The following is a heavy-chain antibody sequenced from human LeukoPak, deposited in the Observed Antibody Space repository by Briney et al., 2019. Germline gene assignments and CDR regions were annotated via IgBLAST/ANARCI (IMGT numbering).Heavy chain of an antibody. CDR1: GFIFSNAW. D-gene: IGHD3-10*01. Sequence: GGSLRLSCAASGFIFSNAWMSWVRQTPGKGLEWVGRIKSKTDGGTTDYVAPVKGRFTISRDDSKNTLYLQMNSLKSEDTAVYYCTTDYGSGSYRYFNYWGQGTLVTVSS. CDR3: TTDYGSGSYRYFNY. V-gene: IGHV3-15*01. CDR2: IKSKTDGGTT. J-gene: IGHJ4*02.